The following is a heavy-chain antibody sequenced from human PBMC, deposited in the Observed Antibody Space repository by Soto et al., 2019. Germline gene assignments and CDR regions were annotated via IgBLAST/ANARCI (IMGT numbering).Heavy chain of an antibody. D-gene: IGHD3-3*01. CDR1: GGSFSGYY. J-gene: IGHJ5*02. CDR2: INHSGST. V-gene: IGHV4-34*01. Sequence: ETLSLTCAVYGGSFSGYYWSWIRQPPGKGLEWIGEINHSGSTNYNPSLKSRVTISVDTSKNQFSLKLSSVTAADTAVYYCARVRGGYDFWSGYPPWGQGTLVTVSS. CDR3: ARVRGGYDFWSGYPP.